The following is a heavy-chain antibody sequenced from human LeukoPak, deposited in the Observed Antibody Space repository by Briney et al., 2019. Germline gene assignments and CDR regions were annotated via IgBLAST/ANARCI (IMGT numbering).Heavy chain of an antibody. CDR1: GFTFSSYA. J-gene: IGHJ4*02. CDR3: ARGDGSYYSSPDY. CDR2: ISYDGSNK. D-gene: IGHD1-26*01. V-gene: IGHV3-30-3*01. Sequence: GGSLRPSCAASGFTFSSYAMHWVRQAPGKGLEWVAVISYDGSNKYYADSVKGRFTISRDNSKNTLYLQMNSLRAEDTAVYYCARGDGSYYSSPDYWGQGTLVTVSS.